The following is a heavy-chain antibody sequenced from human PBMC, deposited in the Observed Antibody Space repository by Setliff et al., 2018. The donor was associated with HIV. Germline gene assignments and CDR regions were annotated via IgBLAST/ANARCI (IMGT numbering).Heavy chain of an antibody. Sequence: WASVKVSCKAFGYSFTSYFLHWVRQAPGQGLEWLGIIDPNGGATNNAQKLQGRLTVTTDTSTSTLYMELSNLRSDDTAVYYCASLKGHYFDTSGYYNNWFDPWGQGTLVTVSS. CDR3: ASLKGHYFDTSGYYNNWFDP. V-gene: IGHV1-46*01. CDR2: IDPNGGAT. D-gene: IGHD3-22*01. J-gene: IGHJ5*02. CDR1: GYSFTSYF.